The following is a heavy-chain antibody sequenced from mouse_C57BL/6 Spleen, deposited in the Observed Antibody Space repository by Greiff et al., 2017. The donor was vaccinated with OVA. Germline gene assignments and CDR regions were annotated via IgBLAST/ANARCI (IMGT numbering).Heavy chain of an antibody. Sequence: VQLQQPGAELVKPGASVKMSCKASGYTFTSYWITWVKQRPGQGLEWIGDIYPGSGSTNYNEKFKSKATLTVDTSSSTAYMQLSSLTSEDSAVYYCARWLLRHWYFDVWGTGTTVTVSS. D-gene: IGHD2-3*01. V-gene: IGHV1-55*01. CDR1: GYTFTSYW. CDR2: IYPGSGST. CDR3: ARWLLRHWYFDV. J-gene: IGHJ1*03.